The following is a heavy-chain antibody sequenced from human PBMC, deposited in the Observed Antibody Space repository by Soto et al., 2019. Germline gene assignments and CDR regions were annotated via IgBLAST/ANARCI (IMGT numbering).Heavy chain of an antibody. CDR3: ALEFSTYGDLDD. J-gene: IGHJ4*02. CDR1: GSTFTCYY. CDR2: INPNSGGT. Sequence: XSVKVSCTYSGSTFTCYYMNLVRQAPGQGLEWMGWINPNSGGTNYAQKFQGWVTMTRDTSISTAYMELSRLRSDDTAVYYCALEFSTYGDLDDWGQGTLVTVSS. V-gene: IGHV1-2*04. D-gene: IGHD4-17*01.